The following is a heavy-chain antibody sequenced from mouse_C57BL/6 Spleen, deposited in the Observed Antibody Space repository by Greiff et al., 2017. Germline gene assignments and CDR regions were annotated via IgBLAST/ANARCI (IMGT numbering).Heavy chain of an antibody. CDR2: IYPGDGDT. CDR1: GYAFSSYW. V-gene: IGHV1-80*01. D-gene: IGHD1-1*01. Sequence: VKLVESGAELVKPGASVKISCKASGYAFSSYWMNWVKQRPGKGLEWIGQIYPGDGDTNYNGKFKGKATLTADKSSSTAYMQLSSLTSEDSAVYFCARGPITTVVAPYFDYWGQGTTLTVSS. CDR3: ARGPITTVVAPYFDY. J-gene: IGHJ2*01.